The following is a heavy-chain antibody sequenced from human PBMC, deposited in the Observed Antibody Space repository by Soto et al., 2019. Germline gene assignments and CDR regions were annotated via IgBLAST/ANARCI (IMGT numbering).Heavy chain of an antibody. CDR1: GFTFSNYA. D-gene: IGHD3-10*01. CDR3: AKDSRVTMVRGVIIPPGY. CDR2: ISGSDGST. V-gene: IGHV3-23*01. J-gene: IGHJ4*02. Sequence: LRLSCVASGFTFSNYAMSWVRQAPGKGLEWGSAISGSDGSTYYADSVKGLFTISRDNSKNTLYLQMNSLRAEDTAVYYCAKDSRVTMVRGVIIPPGYWGQGTLVTVSS.